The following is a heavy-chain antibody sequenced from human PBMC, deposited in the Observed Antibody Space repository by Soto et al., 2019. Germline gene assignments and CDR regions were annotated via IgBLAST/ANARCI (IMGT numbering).Heavy chain of an antibody. D-gene: IGHD6-19*01. V-gene: IGHV4-4*07. CDR2: IYPTGRT. Sequence: QVQLQESGPGLVKPSETLSLTCTVSGGAINSYYWSWIRQPAGKGLEWIGRIYPTGRTNYNPSLKIRCHVFLDTSGNQFSLKVTSVDAADTAVYFCARYTRSTGWLGQWGQGTLVTVSS. CDR3: ARYTRSTGWLGQ. CDR1: GGAINSYY. J-gene: IGHJ4*02.